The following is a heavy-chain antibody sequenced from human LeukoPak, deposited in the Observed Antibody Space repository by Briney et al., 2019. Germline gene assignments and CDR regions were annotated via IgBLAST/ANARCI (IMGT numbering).Heavy chain of an antibody. CDR3: AEAIGIAAAGHADNFDY. J-gene: IGHJ4*02. CDR2: INPNSGGT. D-gene: IGHD6-13*01. Sequence: ASVKVSCKASGYSFTGYYMHWVRQAPGQGLEWMGWINPNSGGTKYAQKFQGRVTMTRDTSISTAYMELSRLRSDDTAVYYCAEAIGIAAAGHADNFDYWGQGTLVTVSS. CDR1: GYSFTGYY. V-gene: IGHV1-2*02.